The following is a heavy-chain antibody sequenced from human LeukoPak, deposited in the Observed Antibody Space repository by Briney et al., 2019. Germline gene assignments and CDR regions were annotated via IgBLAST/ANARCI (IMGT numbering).Heavy chain of an antibody. CDR3: ARDYCSGGSCNNFDY. CDR2: IYTSGST. V-gene: IGHV4-4*07. Sequence: PSETLSLTCTVSGGSISSYYWSWIRQPAGKGLEWIGRIYTSGSTNYNPSLKSRVTMSVDTSKSQFSLKLSSVTAADTAVYCCARDYCSGGSCNNFDYWGQGTLVTVSS. D-gene: IGHD2-15*01. J-gene: IGHJ4*02. CDR1: GGSISSYY.